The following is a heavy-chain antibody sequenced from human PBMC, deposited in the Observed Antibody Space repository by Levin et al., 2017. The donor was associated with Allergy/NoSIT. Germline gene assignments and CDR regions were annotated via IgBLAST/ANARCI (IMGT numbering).Heavy chain of an antibody. V-gene: IGHV4-34*01. CDR2: INHSGST. J-gene: IGHJ4*02. D-gene: IGHD6-19*01. CDR3: ARGSLSVAPLYYFDY. CDR1: GGSFSGYY. Sequence: TSSETLSLTCAVYGGSFSGYYWSWIRQPPGKGLEWIGEINHSGSTNYNPSLKSRVTISVDTSKNQFSLKLSSVTAADTAVYYCARGSLSVAPLYYFDYWGQGTLVTVSS.